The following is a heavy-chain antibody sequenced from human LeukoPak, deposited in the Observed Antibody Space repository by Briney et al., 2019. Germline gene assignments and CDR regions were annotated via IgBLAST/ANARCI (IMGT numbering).Heavy chain of an antibody. CDR2: ISGSGGST. CDR1: GFTFSSYA. CDR3: AKDRRVGVDLFDY. V-gene: IGHV3-23*01. Sequence: GGSLRLSCAASGFTFSSYAMSWVRQAPGKGLEWVSAISGSGGSTYYADSVKGRFTISRDNSKNTPYLQMNSLRAEDTAVYYCAKDRRVGVDLFDYWGQGTLVTVSS. D-gene: IGHD3-3*01. J-gene: IGHJ4*02.